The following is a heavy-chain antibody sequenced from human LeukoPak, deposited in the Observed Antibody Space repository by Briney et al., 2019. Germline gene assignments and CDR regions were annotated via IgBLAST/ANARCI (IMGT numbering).Heavy chain of an antibody. J-gene: IGHJ4*02. Sequence: PGGSLRLSCAASGFTFSSYGMHWVRQAPGKGLEWLAVIWYDGSNKYYADSVKGRFTISRDNSKNTLYLQMNSLRAEDTAVYYCARDAEVESSGYFDYWGQGTLVTVSS. V-gene: IGHV3-33*01. CDR3: ARDAEVESSGYFDY. D-gene: IGHD3-22*01. CDR1: GFTFSSYG. CDR2: IWYDGSNK.